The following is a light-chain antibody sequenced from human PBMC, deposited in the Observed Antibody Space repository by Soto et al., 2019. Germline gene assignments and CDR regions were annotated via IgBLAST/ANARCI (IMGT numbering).Light chain of an antibody. J-gene: IGKJ4*01. CDR2: RAS. V-gene: IGKV3-15*01. CDR3: QQYNNLTPLT. Sequence: EIVMTQSPATLSGSPGDRATLSCSSSQSVSSNLAWYQQKPGQAPRLLIYRASTMATGIPARFSGSGSGTEFTLTIRSLQSEDFAVYDCQQYNNLTPLTFGGGTKVELK. CDR1: QSVSSN.